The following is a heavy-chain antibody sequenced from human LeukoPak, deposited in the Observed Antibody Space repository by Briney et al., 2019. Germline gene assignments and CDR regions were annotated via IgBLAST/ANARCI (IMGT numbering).Heavy chain of an antibody. V-gene: IGHV3-23*01. D-gene: IGHD3-22*01. CDR2: ISGSAGST. CDR1: GFTFNRYA. J-gene: IGHJ4*02. Sequence: GGSLRLSCAASGFTFNRYAMSWVRQAPGKGLEWVSAISGSAGSTYYADSVKGRFTISRDTAQNTLHLQMNSLRVEDTAMYYCAREPGGYYDSSGFLDDWGQGTLVTVSS. CDR3: AREPGGYYDSSGFLDD.